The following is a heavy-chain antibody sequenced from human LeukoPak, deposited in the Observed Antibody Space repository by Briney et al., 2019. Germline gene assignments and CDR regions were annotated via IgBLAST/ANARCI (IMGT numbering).Heavy chain of an antibody. CDR1: GFTVSSNY. V-gene: IGHV3-66*01. D-gene: IGHD3-9*01. Sequence: PGGSLRPSCAASGFTVSSNYMSWVRQAPGKGLEWVSVIYSGGSTYYADSVKGRFTISRDNSKNTLYLQMNSLRAEDTAVYYCARVPDILTGYYFDYWGQGTLVTVSS. CDR2: IYSGGST. J-gene: IGHJ4*02. CDR3: ARVPDILTGYYFDY.